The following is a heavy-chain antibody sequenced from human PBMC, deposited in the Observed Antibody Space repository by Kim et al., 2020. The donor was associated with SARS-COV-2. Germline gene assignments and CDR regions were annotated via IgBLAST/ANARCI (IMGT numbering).Heavy chain of an antibody. D-gene: IGHD3-22*01. CDR3: AKGTRGGYYSPGDY. V-gene: IGHV3-23*01. J-gene: IGHJ4*02. Sequence: ADSVKGRFTISRDNSKNTLYLQMNSLRAEDTAVYYCAKGTRGGYYSPGDYWGQGTLVTVSS.